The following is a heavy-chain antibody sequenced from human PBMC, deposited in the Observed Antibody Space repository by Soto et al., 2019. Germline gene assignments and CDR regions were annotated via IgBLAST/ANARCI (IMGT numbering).Heavy chain of an antibody. CDR2: IYQSGVT. CDR3: SVTPYTSGLRFDP. D-gene: IGHD6-19*01. CDR1: GDSYSITTYS. V-gene: IGHV4-30-2*01. Sequence: TQTLSLACNMSGDSYSITTYSWSWIRQPPGNALQWIGFIYQSGVTSYNPSLASRVSISLDRSNNQCSLKLKSVTAADTAVYFCSVTPYTSGLRFDPWGPGTPVPVSS. J-gene: IGHJ5*02.